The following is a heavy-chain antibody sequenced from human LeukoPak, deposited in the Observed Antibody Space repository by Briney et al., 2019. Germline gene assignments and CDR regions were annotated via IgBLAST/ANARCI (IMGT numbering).Heavy chain of an antibody. CDR2: ISSGGTTM. J-gene: IGHJ3*02. Sequence: PGGSLRLSCAASGFTFSSFEMNWVRQAPGKGLEWVSYISSGGTTMYYADSVKGRFTISRDNAKNSLYLQMNSLRAEDTAVYYCARGRTTLLWFGEPPHAFDIWGQGTMVTVSS. CDR3: ARGRTTLLWFGEPPHAFDI. V-gene: IGHV3-48*03. CDR1: GFTFSSFE. D-gene: IGHD3-10*01.